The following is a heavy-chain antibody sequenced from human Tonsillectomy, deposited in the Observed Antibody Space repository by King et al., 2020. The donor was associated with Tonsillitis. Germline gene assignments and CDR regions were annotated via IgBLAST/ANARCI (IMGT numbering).Heavy chain of an antibody. Sequence: QLVQSGGGLVQPGGSLRLSCVVSGFTFNSYSMNWVRQAPGKGLEWVSYICSSSSAIYYADSVKGRFTISRDNAKNSLYLQMNSLRAEDRAVYYCARDKFRGYNYGDAFDIWGQGTMVTVSS. CDR2: ICSSSSAI. CDR3: ARDKFRGYNYGDAFDI. J-gene: IGHJ3*02. D-gene: IGHD5-18*01. V-gene: IGHV3-48*01. CDR1: GFTFNSYS.